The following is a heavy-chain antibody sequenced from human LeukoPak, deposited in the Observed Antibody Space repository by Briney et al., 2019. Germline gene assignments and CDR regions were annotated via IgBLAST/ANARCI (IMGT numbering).Heavy chain of an antibody. Sequence: ASVKVSCKASGYTFTGYYMHWVRQAPGQGLEWMRWINPNSGGTNYAQKFQGRVTMTRDTSISTAYMELSRLRSDATAVYYCARDHVTIFGVEYGMDVWGQGTTVTVSS. D-gene: IGHD3-3*02. V-gene: IGHV1-2*02. CDR1: GYTFTGYY. J-gene: IGHJ6*02. CDR2: INPNSGGT. CDR3: ARDHVTIFGVEYGMDV.